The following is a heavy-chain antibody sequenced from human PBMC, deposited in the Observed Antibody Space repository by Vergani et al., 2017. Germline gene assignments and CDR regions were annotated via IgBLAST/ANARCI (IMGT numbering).Heavy chain of an antibody. CDR1: GFTFSSYS. V-gene: IGHV3-21*01. J-gene: IGHJ4*02. CDR3: ARGEWDIVVVVASGWFDY. Sequence: EVQLVESGGGLVKPGGSLRLSCAASGFTFSSYSMNWVRQAPGKGLEWVSSISSSSSYIYYADSVKGRFTISRDNAKNSLYLEMNSLRAEDTAVYYCARGEWDIVVVVASGWFDYWGQGTLVTVSS. CDR2: ISSSSSYI. D-gene: IGHD2-15*01.